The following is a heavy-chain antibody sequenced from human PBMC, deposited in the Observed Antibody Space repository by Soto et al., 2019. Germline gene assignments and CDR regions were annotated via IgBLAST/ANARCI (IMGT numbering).Heavy chain of an antibody. J-gene: IGHJ5*02. CDR1: GGTFSSYA. D-gene: IGHD6-19*01. Sequence: GASVKVSCKASGGTFSSYAISWVRQAPGQGLEWMGGIIPIFGTANYAQKFQGRVTITADESTSTAYMELSSLRSEDTAVYYCARGGGSCWYRTPRWFDPWGQGTLVTFSS. CDR2: IIPIFGTA. CDR3: ARGGGSCWYRTPRWFDP. V-gene: IGHV1-69*13.